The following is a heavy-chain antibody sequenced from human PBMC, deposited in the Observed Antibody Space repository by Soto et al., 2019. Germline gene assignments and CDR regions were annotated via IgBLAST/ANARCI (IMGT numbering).Heavy chain of an antibody. CDR3: ALYSNYPMFDY. V-gene: IGHV4-30-4*01. CDR1: GGSISSGDYY. J-gene: IGHJ4*02. D-gene: IGHD4-4*01. CDR2: IYYSGST. Sequence: QVQLQESGPGLVKPSQTLSLTCTVSGGSISSGDYYWSWIRQPPGKGLEWIGYIYYSGSTYYNPSLKRRVTMSVDTSKHQFSLKLTSVTAADTVVYYCALYSNYPMFDYWGQGTLVTVSS.